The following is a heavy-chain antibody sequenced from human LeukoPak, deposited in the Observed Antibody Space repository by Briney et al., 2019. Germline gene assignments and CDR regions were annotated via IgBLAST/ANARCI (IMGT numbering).Heavy chain of an antibody. J-gene: IGHJ4*02. CDR3: ARRRYFDY. CDR1: GFRFSSYN. CDR2: ISSSSSTI. Sequence: PGGSLRLSCATSGFRFSSYNMNWVRQAPGKGLEWVSYISSSSSTIYYADSVKGRFTISRDNAKNSLYLQMNSLRAEDTAVYYCARRRYFDYWGQGTLVTVSS. V-gene: IGHV3-48*01.